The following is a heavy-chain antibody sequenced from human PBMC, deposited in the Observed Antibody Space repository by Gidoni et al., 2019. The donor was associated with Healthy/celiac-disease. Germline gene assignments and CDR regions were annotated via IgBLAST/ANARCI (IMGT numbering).Heavy chain of an antibody. CDR3: ARAGAIWFGELSPDYYYYYGMDV. CDR2: IWYEGSNK. D-gene: IGHD3-10*01. Sequence: QVQLVESGGGVVQPGRSLRLSCAASGLPFSSYGRHWVRRAPGKGREWVAVIWYEGSNKYYADSVKGRFTISRDNSKNTLYLQMNSLRAEDTAVYYCARAGAIWFGELSPDYYYYYGMDVWGQGTTVTVSS. V-gene: IGHV3-33*01. CDR1: GLPFSSYG. J-gene: IGHJ6*02.